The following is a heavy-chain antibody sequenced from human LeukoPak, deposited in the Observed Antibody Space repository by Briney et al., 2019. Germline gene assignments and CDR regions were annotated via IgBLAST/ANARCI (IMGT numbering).Heavy chain of an antibody. Sequence: SETLSLTCAVYGGSFSGYYWSWIRQPPGKGLEWIGSIYYSGSTYYNPSLKSRVTISVDTSKNQFSLKLSSVTAADTAVYYCARRSYMDVWGKGTTVTVSS. V-gene: IGHV4-34*01. CDR1: GGSFSGYY. CDR3: ARRSYMDV. CDR2: IYYSGST. J-gene: IGHJ6*03.